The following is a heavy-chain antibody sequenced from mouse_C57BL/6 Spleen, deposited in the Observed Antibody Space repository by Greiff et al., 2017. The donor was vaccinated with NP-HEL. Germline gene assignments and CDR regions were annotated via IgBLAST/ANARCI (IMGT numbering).Heavy chain of an antibody. Sequence: VQLQQSGPELVKPGASVKISCKASGYTFTDYYMHWVKQSHGKSLEWIGDINPNNGGTSYNQKFKGKATLTVDKSSSTAYMELRSLTSEYSAVYYCAKRLPLNYWGQGTTLTVSS. D-gene: IGHD2-10*01. CDR1: GYTFTDYY. V-gene: IGHV1-26*01. CDR2: INPNNGGT. CDR3: AKRLPLNY. J-gene: IGHJ2*01.